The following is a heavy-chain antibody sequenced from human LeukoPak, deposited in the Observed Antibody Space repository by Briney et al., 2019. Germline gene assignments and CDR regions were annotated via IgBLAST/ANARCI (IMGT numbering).Heavy chain of an antibody. Sequence: SETLSLTCTVSGGSISSYYWSWIRQPPGKGLEWIGEINHSGSTNYNPSLKSRVTISVDTSKNQFSLKLSSVTAADTAVYYCARMSITIFGVALGWFDPWGQGTLVTVSS. V-gene: IGHV4-34*01. J-gene: IGHJ5*02. CDR3: ARMSITIFGVALGWFDP. CDR1: GGSISSYY. CDR2: INHSGST. D-gene: IGHD3-3*01.